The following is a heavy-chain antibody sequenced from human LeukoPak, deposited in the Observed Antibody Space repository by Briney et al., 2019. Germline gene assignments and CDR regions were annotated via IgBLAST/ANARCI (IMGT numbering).Heavy chain of an antibody. J-gene: IGHJ4*02. CDR1: GYTFTSYD. V-gene: IGHV1-8*03. CDR2: MNPNSGNT. D-gene: IGHD3-3*01. Sequence: ASVKVSCKASGYTFTSYDINWVRQATGQGLEWMGWMNPNSGNTGYAQKFQGRVTITRNTSISTAYMELSSLRSEDTAVYYCARGTTSTIFGVVIIHYFDYWGQGTLVTVSS. CDR3: ARGTTSTIFGVVIIHYFDY.